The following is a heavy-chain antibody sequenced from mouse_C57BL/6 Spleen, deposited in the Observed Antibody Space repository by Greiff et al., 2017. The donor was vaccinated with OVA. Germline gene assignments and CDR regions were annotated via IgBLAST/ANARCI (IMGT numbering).Heavy chain of an antibody. CDR1: GYTFTSYW. D-gene: IGHD2-4*01. J-gene: IGHJ4*01. CDR2: IHPNSGST. CDR3: ASRDDYDRAMEY. Sequence: QVQLQQPGAELVKPGASVKLSCKASGYTFTSYWMHWVKQRPGHGLEWIGMIHPNSGSTNYNEKFKSKATLTVDKSSSTAYMQLSSLTSEDSAVYCCASRDDYDRAMEYWGKGTSVTVST. V-gene: IGHV1-64*01.